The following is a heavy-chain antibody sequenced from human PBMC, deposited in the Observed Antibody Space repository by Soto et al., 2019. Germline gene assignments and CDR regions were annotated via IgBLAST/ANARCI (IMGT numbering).Heavy chain of an antibody. D-gene: IGHD4-17*01. Sequence: GESLKISCEGSGYSFKTHWITWVRQMPGKGLEWVGRIDPSDSYISYSPSFQGHVTISADKSISTAYLQWSSLEASDTAIYYCARDYPPVYYGMDVWGQGTTVTVSS. CDR1: GYSFKTHW. CDR3: ARDYPPVYYGMDV. J-gene: IGHJ6*02. CDR2: IDPSDSYI. V-gene: IGHV5-10-1*01.